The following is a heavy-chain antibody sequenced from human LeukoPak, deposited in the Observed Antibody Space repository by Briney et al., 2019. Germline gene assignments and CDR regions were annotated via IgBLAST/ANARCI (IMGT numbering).Heavy chain of an antibody. CDR1: GDSISRHY. CDR3: AALGDYERVGLDY. Sequence: SETLSLTCTVSGDSISRHYWTWIRQPPGKGLEWIGYIYYRGNTDYNPSLKSRVTMSVDTSKNQFSLELSSVTAADTAVYYCAALGDYERVGLDYWGQGTLVTVSS. D-gene: IGHD4-17*01. J-gene: IGHJ4*02. CDR2: IYYRGNT. V-gene: IGHV4-59*08.